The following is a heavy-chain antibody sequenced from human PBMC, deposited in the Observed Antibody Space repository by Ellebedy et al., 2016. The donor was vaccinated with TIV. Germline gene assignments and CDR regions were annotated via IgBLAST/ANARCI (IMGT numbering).Heavy chain of an antibody. Sequence: MPSETLSLTCSVSGGSVSSTRYYWAWIRQPPGKGLEYLGSVYYSGSPYYNPSFKSRVTLSADTSKNQLSLNLRTVTAADTAVYYCARTDPWQPIDDWGQGTLVTVSS. J-gene: IGHJ4*02. CDR3: ARTDPWQPIDD. CDR1: GGSVSSTRYY. D-gene: IGHD2-21*02. CDR2: VYYSGSP. V-gene: IGHV4-39*01.